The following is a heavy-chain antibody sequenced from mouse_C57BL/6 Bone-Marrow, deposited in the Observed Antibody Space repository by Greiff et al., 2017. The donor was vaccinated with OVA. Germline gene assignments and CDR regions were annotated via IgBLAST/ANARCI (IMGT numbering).Heavy chain of an antibody. CDR3: AREGGMVTPAWFAY. Sequence: EVNLVESGGGLVKPGGSLKLSCAASGFTFSSYAMSWVRQTPEKRLEWVATISDGGSYTYYPDNVKGRFTISRDNAKNNLYLQMSHLKSEDTAMYYGAREGGMVTPAWFAYWGQGTLVTVSA. CDR2: ISDGGSYT. CDR1: GFTFSSYA. D-gene: IGHD2-2*01. V-gene: IGHV5-4*01. J-gene: IGHJ3*01.